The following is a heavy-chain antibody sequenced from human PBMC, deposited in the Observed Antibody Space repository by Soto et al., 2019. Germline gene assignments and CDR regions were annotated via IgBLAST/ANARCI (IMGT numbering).Heavy chain of an antibody. J-gene: IGHJ5*01. CDR1: GFIFTTNS. CDR2: ISSSGTFK. CDR3: ARDPPHGGTPPRDADS. V-gene: IGHV3-21*01. D-gene: IGHD2-15*01. Sequence: GGSLRLSCEASGFIFTTNSMNWVRQVPGKGLQWLSSISSSGTFKSYGDSVKGRFTISRDNAKNSLFLQMNNLSGEDTGLYYCARDPPHGGTPPRDADSCGQGILVSVS.